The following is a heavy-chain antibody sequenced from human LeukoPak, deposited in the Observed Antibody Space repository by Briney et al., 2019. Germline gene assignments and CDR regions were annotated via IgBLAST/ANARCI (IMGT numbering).Heavy chain of an antibody. Sequence: GGSLRLSCTASGFNFSSYAMTWVRQAPGKGLEWVSAISGSGDSTYYVDSVESRFTISRDNSKNTLYLQMNSLRAEDTAVYYCAKIPFNDILYYFDYWGQGTLVTVSS. V-gene: IGHV3-23*01. CDR1: GFNFSSYA. J-gene: IGHJ4*02. D-gene: IGHD3-9*01. CDR2: ISGSGDST. CDR3: AKIPFNDILYYFDY.